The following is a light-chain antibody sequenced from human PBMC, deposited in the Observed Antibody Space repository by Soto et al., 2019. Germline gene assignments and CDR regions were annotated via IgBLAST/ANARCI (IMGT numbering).Light chain of an antibody. V-gene: IGLV1-44*01. CDR1: SSNIGSNT. J-gene: IGLJ3*02. Sequence: QSVLTQPPSASGTPGQRVTISCSGSSSNIGSNTVNWYQQLPGTAPKLLIYDDNQRPSGVPDRFSGSRSATSASLAIRGLQSEDEADYYCATWDDSLNSWVFGGGTQLTVL. CDR2: DDN. CDR3: ATWDDSLNSWV.